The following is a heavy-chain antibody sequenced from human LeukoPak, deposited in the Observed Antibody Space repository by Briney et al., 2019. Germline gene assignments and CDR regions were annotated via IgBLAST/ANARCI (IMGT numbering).Heavy chain of an antibody. Sequence: SQTLSLTCTVSGGSISSGDYYWSWIRQPPGKGLEWIGYIYYSGSTYYNPSLKSRVTISVDTSKNQFSLKLSSVTAADTAVYYCAREQWPSQGDAFDIWGQGTMVTVSS. V-gene: IGHV4-30-4*01. D-gene: IGHD6-19*01. J-gene: IGHJ3*02. CDR3: AREQWPSQGDAFDI. CDR1: GGSISSGDYY. CDR2: IYYSGST.